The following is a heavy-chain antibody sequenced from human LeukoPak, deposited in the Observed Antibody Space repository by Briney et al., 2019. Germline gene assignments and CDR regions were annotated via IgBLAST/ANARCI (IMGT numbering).Heavy chain of an antibody. J-gene: IGHJ4*02. CDR2: IWYDGSNK. V-gene: IGHV3-33*08. Sequence: GRSLRLSCAASGFTFSSSGMHWVHQAPGKGLEWVAVIWYDGSNKYYADSVKGRITISRDNSKNTLYLQMNSLRAEDTAVYYCATYTGTYSGYFDYWGQGTLVTVSS. CDR3: ATYTGTYSGYFDY. D-gene: IGHD1-1*01. CDR1: GFTFSSSG.